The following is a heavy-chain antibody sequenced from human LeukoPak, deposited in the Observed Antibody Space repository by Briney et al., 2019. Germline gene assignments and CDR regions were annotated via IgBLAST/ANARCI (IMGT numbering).Heavy chain of an antibody. CDR3: ARGSFKGALWFGELGYMDV. CDR1: GGSISSYY. V-gene: IGHV4-59*01. J-gene: IGHJ6*03. Sequence: PSETLSLTCSVSGGSISSYYWSWIRQPPGKGLEWIGYIYYSGSTNYNPSLKSRVTISVDTSKNQFSLELSSVTAADTAVYYCARGSFKGALWFGELGYMDVWGKGTTVTISS. CDR2: IYYSGST. D-gene: IGHD3-10*01.